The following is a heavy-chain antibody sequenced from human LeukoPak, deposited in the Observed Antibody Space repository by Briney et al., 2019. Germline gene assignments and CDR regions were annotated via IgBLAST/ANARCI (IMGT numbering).Heavy chain of an antibody. Sequence: GGSLRLSCAASGFAFDDYDMSWVRQVPGKGLEWVCGLNWNGVSTGYADSVKGRFTISRDNAKNFLYLQMNSLRAEDTAVYYCARGTNSAFDPWGQGTLVTVSS. D-gene: IGHD1-7*01. CDR3: ARGTNSAFDP. CDR2: LNWNGVST. J-gene: IGHJ5*02. CDR1: GFAFDDYD. V-gene: IGHV3-20*04.